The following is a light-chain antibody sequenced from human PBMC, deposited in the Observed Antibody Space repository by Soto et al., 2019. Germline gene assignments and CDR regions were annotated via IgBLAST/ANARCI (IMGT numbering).Light chain of an antibody. Sequence: DIQMTQSPSSLSASVGDRVTITCRASESISTHLNWYQQKSGGAPQLLIQAASTLPTGVPSRFSGSGSGTDFTLTISSLQPEDFATYHCQQSYSVPLTFGQGTRLEIK. J-gene: IGKJ5*01. V-gene: IGKV1-39*01. CDR1: ESISTH. CDR2: AAS. CDR3: QQSYSVPLT.